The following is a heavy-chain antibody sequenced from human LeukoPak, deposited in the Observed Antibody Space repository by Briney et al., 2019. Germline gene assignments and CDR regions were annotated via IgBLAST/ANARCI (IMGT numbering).Heavy chain of an antibody. J-gene: IGHJ5*02. Sequence: PSETLSLTCAVSGGSFSGYYWTWIRQPPGKGLEWIGEINHSGNANYNPSLKSRVTISLDMSENQFSLKLSSVTAADTAVYYCARKYSSSWYGGNWFDPWGQGTLVTVSS. D-gene: IGHD6-13*01. CDR1: GGSFSGYY. CDR3: ARKYSSSWYGGNWFDP. CDR2: INHSGNA. V-gene: IGHV4-34*01.